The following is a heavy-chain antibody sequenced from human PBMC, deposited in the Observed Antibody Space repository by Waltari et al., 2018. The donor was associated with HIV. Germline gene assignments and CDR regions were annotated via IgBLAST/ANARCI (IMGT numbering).Heavy chain of an antibody. CDR3: ARRPRMAAFYLYYGMDV. V-gene: IGHV4-39*01. D-gene: IGHD2-8*01. CDR1: GGSVINSDYY. J-gene: IGHJ6*02. Sequence: QLQLQQSGPGLVKPSETLSLTCTVSGGSVINSDYYWDFIRQSPGKGLEWIGNIYYTGTTFYNPALKMRVTMSANWSRNQFSLRLNSVTAADTAIYYCARRPRMAAFYLYYGMDVWGQGTTVTVSS. CDR2: IYYTGTT.